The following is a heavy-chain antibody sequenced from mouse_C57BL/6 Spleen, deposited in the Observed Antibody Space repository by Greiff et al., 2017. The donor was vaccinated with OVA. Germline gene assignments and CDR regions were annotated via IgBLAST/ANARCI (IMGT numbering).Heavy chain of an antibody. D-gene: IGHD6-1*01. V-gene: IGHV1-49*01. CDR2: FTMYSDAT. CDR3: AREGQGRGYAMDY. J-gene: IGHJ4*01. CDR1: SFAFMASA. Sequence: QVQLQQSGAELVRPGSSVKLSCKDSSFAFMASAMHWVKQRPGHGLEWIGSFTMYSDATEYSENFKGKATLTANTSSSTAYMELSSLTSEDSAVYYCAREGQGRGYAMDYWGQGTSVTVSS.